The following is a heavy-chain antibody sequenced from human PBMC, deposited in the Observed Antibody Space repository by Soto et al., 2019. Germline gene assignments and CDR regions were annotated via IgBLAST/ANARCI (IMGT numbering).Heavy chain of an antibody. V-gene: IGHV3-74*01. J-gene: IGHJ4*02. CDR1: GFTFSSYW. Sequence: GGSLRLSCAASGFTFSSYWMHWVRQAPGKGLVWVSRINSDGSSTSYADSVKGRFTISRDNAKNTLYLQMNSLRAEDTAVYYCAREPTGYYFDYWGQGTLVTVSS. CDR2: INSDGSST. D-gene: IGHD3-9*01. CDR3: AREPTGYYFDY.